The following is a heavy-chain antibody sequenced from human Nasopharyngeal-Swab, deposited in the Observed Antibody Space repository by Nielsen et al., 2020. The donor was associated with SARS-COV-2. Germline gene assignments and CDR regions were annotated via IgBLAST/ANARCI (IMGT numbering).Heavy chain of an antibody. V-gene: IGHV4-38-2*02. CDR3: ARAGSGSYYSFDY. CDR1: GYSISSGYY. J-gene: IGHJ4*02. Sequence: GSLRLSCTVSGYSISSGYYWGWIRQPPGKGLEWIGSIYHSGSTYYNPSLKSRVTISVDTSKNQFSLKLSSVTAADTAVYYCARAGSGSYYSFDYWGQGTLVTVSS. D-gene: IGHD3-10*01. CDR2: IYHSGST.